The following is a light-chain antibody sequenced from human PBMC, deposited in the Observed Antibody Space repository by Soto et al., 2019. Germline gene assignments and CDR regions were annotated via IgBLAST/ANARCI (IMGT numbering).Light chain of an antibody. CDR2: AAS. J-gene: IGKJ1*01. CDR3: QQSYSLRRT. CDR1: QSISSY. V-gene: IGKV1-39*01. Sequence: DIQMTQSPSSLSASVGDRVTITCRASQSISSYLNWHQQKPGKAPKLLIYAASSLQSGVPSRFSGSGSGTDFTLTISSLQPEDFATYYCQQSYSLRRTFGQGTKVDIK.